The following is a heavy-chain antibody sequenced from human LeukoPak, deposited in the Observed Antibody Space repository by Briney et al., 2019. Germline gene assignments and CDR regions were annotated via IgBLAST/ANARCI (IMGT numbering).Heavy chain of an antibody. CDR1: GGSISSGGYY. CDR3: AREISRHGSLDY. CDR2: IYYSGST. D-gene: IGHD3-3*02. V-gene: IGHV4-31*03. Sequence: SQTLSLTCTVSGGSISSGGYYWSWIRQHPGKGLEWIGYIYYSGSTYYNPSLKSRVTISVDTSKNQFSLKLSSVTAADTAVYYCAREISRHGSLDYWGQGTLVTVSS. J-gene: IGHJ4*02.